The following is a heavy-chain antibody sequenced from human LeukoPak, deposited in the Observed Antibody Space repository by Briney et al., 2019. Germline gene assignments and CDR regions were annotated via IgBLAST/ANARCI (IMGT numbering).Heavy chain of an antibody. V-gene: IGHV3-7*01. CDR3: AREGGVADY. CDR1: GFTLSSYW. Sequence: GGSLRLSCAPSGFTLSSYWMTWLRQAPGQGLEWVANINLDGSVQWHADSVKGRFTVSRDNAKNSVYLQMNSLRAEDTDVYYCAREGGVADYWGQGTLVTVPS. D-gene: IGHD3-16*01. J-gene: IGHJ4*02. CDR2: INLDGSVQ.